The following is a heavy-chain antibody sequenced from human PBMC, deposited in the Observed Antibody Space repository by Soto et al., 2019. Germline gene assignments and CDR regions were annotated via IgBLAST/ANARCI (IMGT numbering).Heavy chain of an antibody. CDR1: GFIFSDYE. Sequence: EVQLVESGGGLVQPGGSLRLSCAASGFIFSDYEMNWVRQAPGKGLEWISYISSSGSAIYYADSMKGRFTISRDNAESSLYLLMNSLRAEDTAVYYCARDLYSAYGMDVWGQGTTVTVSS. D-gene: IGHD2-21*01. CDR2: ISSSGSAI. V-gene: IGHV3-48*03. CDR3: ARDLYSAYGMDV. J-gene: IGHJ6*02.